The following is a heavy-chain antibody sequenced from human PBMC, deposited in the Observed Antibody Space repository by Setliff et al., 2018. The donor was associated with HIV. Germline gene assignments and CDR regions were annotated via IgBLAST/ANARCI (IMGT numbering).Heavy chain of an antibody. Sequence: PGGSLRLSCAASGFTFSSYAMSWVRQAPGKGLEWVSAISGSGGSTYYADSVRGRFTISRDNAKNSLYLQRNSLTAEATAVYYCARDRYSGSSTDYWGQGTLVTVSS. V-gene: IGHV3-23*01. CDR2: ISGSGGST. CDR3: ARDRYSGSSTDY. CDR1: GFTFSSYA. J-gene: IGHJ4*02. D-gene: IGHD1-26*01.